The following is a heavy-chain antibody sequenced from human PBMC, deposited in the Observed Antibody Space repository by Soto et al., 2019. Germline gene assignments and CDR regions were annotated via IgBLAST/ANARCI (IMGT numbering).Heavy chain of an antibody. V-gene: IGHV4-31*03. J-gene: IGHJ4*02. CDR2: IYYSGST. D-gene: IGHD2-2*01. CDR1: GGSISSGGYY. Sequence: SETLSLTCTVSGGSISSGGYYRSWIRQHPGKGLEWIGYIYYSGSTYYNPSLKSRVTISVDTSKNQFSLKLSSVTAEDTAVYYCARDPNLYCSGTDCYVYWGQGTQVTVSS. CDR3: ARDPNLYCSGTDCYVY.